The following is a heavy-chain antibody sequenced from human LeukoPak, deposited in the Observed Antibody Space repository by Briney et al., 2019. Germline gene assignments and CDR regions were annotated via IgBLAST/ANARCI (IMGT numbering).Heavy chain of an antibody. Sequence: GGSLRLSCATSGFTFSSYEMNWVRQAPGKGLEWVSYISSSGSTIYYADSVKGRFTISRDNAKNSLYLQMNSLRAEDTAVYYCAELGITMIGGVWGKETTVTISS. CDR3: AELGITMIGGV. CDR1: GFTFSSYE. V-gene: IGHV3-48*03. D-gene: IGHD3-10*02. J-gene: IGHJ6*04. CDR2: ISSSGSTI.